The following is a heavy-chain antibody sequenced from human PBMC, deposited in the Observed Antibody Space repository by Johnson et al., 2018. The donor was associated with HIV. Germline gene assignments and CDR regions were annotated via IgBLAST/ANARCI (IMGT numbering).Heavy chain of an antibody. CDR1: GFTFSSYA. J-gene: IGHJ3*02. Sequence: QEQLVESGGGVVQPGRSLRLSCAASGFTFSSYAMHWVRQAPGKGLEWVAVISYDGSNKYYADSVKGRFTISRDNSKNTLYLQMDSLRPEDTAFYFCARDQLGSKIEFSFYAFDMWGQGTLVTVSS. D-gene: IGHD2-15*01. V-gene: IGHV3-30*04. CDR2: ISYDGSNK. CDR3: ARDQLGSKIEFSFYAFDM.